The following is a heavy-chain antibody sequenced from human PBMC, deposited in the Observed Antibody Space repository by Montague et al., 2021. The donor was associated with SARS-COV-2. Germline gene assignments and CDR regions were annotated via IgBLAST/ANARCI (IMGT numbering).Heavy chain of an antibody. D-gene: IGHD2-21*01. CDR3: ARGGDMNWFDP. CDR2: IYYNGST. Sequence: SETLSLTCTVSGGSISSYYWSWIRQPPGKGLELIGYIYYNGSTNYNPSLKSRVTISVDTSKNQFSLKLSSVTAADMAVYYCARGGDMNWFDPWGQGTLVTVSS. V-gene: IGHV4-59*01. CDR1: GGSISSYY. J-gene: IGHJ5*02.